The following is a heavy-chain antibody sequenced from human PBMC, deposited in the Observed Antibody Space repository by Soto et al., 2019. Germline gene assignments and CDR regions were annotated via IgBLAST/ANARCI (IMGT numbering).Heavy chain of an antibody. D-gene: IGHD4-4*01. CDR1: GGSISSSSYY. J-gene: IGHJ5*02. Sequence: SVTLSLTCTVSGGSISSSSYYWSWIRQPPGKGLEWIGSIYYSGSTYYNPSLKSRVTISVDTSKNQFSLKLSSVTAADTAVYYCARRVKSSTGNRWFDPWGQGTLVTVSS. CDR3: ARRVKSSTGNRWFDP. V-gene: IGHV4-39*01. CDR2: IYYSGST.